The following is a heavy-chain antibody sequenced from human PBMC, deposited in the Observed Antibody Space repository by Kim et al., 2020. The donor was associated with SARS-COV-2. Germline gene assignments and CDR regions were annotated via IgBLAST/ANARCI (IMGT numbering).Heavy chain of an antibody. D-gene: IGHD3-10*01. Sequence: GGSLRLSCAAPGFTFSSYAMHWVRQAPGKGLEWVAVISYDGSNKYYVDSVKGRFTISRDNSKNTLYLQMNSLRAEDTAVYYCAHGSGSYYNPLDYWGQGTLVTVSS. J-gene: IGHJ4*02. CDR1: GFTFSSYA. CDR3: AHGSGSYYNPLDY. V-gene: IGHV3-30*04. CDR2: ISYDGSNK.